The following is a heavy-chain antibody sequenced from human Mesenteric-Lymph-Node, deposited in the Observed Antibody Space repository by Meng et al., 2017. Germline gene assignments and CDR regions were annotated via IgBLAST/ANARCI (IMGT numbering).Heavy chain of an antibody. Sequence: ASVKVSCKASGYSFTTYGISWVRQAPGQGLEWMGWIGTYNGNTDYAQKFQGRVTMTTDTSTSTAYMELRSLKSDDTAVYYCARDPVAYYYGSGSYHPGGYYYYGMDVWGQGTTVTVSS. V-gene: IGHV1-18*01. CDR3: ARDPVAYYYGSGSYHPGGYYYYGMDV. CDR2: IGTYNGNT. CDR1: GYSFTTYG. D-gene: IGHD3-10*01. J-gene: IGHJ6*02.